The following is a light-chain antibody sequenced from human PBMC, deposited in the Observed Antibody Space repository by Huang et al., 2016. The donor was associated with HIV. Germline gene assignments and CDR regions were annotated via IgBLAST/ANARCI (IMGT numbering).Light chain of an antibody. CDR2: EAS. Sequence: ERVMTQSPATLAVSPGERATLSCRASQSVSNNLAWYQQKPGQAPSLLFYEASSRATGVPARFSASGSGTECTLTISSLQSEDFAIYYCQQFNNWPPSFGGGTKVEIK. CDR1: QSVSNN. V-gene: IGKV3-15*01. CDR3: QQFNNWPPS. J-gene: IGKJ4*01.